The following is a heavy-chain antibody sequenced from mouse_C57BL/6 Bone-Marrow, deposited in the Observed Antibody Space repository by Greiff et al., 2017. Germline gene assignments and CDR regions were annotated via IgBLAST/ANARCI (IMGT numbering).Heavy chain of an antibody. CDR3: ARRLITTVPWSFDV. J-gene: IGHJ1*03. CDR1: GFNIKNTY. Sequence: VQLQQSVAELVRPGASVKLSCTASGFNIKNTYMPWVKQRPEQGLEWIGRIDPAHGNTKYAPKFQGQATITADTSSNTAYLQLSSLTSEDTAIYYCARRLITTVPWSFDVWGTGTTVTVSS. V-gene: IGHV14-3*01. CDR2: IDPAHGNT. D-gene: IGHD1-1*01.